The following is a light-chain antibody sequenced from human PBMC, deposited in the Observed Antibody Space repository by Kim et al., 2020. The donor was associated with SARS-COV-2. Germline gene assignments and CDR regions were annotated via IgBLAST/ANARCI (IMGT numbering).Light chain of an antibody. J-gene: IGLJ2*01. Sequence: SYELTQPPSVSVSPGQTARITCSGDALPKQYAYWYQQKPGQAPVLVIYKDSERPSGIPERFSGSSSGTTVTLTISGVQAEDEADYKCQSADSSGTYVVFG. V-gene: IGLV3-25*03. CDR2: KDS. CDR1: ALPKQY. CDR3: QSADSSGTYVV.